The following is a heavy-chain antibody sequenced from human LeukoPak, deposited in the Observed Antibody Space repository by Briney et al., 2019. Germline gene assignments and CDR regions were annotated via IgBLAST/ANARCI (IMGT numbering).Heavy chain of an antibody. CDR1: GGSISSGDYY. V-gene: IGHV4-30-4*01. J-gene: IGHJ4*02. D-gene: IGHD2-2*01. Sequence: SETLSLICTVSGGSISSGDYYWSWIRQPPGKGLEWIGYIYYSGSTYYNPSLKSRVTISVDTSKNQFSLKLSSVTAADTAVYYCARVYGTSCYDYWGQGTLVTVSS. CDR3: ARVYGTSCYDY. CDR2: IYYSGST.